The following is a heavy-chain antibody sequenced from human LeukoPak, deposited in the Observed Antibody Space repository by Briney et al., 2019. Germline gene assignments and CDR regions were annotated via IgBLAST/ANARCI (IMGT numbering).Heavy chain of an antibody. Sequence: PGGSLRLSCAASGFTFSTYAMNWVRQAPGKGLQWVSAISGSGGSTYYADSVKGRFTISRDNSKDTLYLQMNSLRAEDTAVYYCAKGGYYYDSSGIDYWGQETLVTVSS. J-gene: IGHJ4*02. D-gene: IGHD3-22*01. CDR3: AKGGYYYDSSGIDY. CDR1: GFTFSTYA. V-gene: IGHV3-23*01. CDR2: ISGSGGST.